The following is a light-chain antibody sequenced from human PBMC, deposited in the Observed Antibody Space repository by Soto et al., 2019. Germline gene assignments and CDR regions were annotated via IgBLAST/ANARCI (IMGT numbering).Light chain of an antibody. CDR3: QQTSSFPLT. V-gene: IGKV1-12*01. CDR2: ASS. Sequence: DIQVTQSPSSVSASVGDRVTITCRASQGLVNWLAWYQQKPGKAPKLLIYASSSFQSGVPSRFSGSGSGTDFTLTISSLQPEGFATYYCQQTSSFPLTFCGGTKVEIK. J-gene: IGKJ4*01. CDR1: QGLVNW.